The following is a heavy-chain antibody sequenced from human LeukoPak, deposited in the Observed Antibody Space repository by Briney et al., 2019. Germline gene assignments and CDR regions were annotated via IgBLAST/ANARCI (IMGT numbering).Heavy chain of an antibody. CDR3: ATINGDYDYFDY. J-gene: IGHJ4*02. D-gene: IGHD4-17*01. CDR1: GFTFSSYA. CDR2: ISGSGGST. V-gene: IGHV3-23*01. Sequence: GGSLRLSCAASGFTFSSYAMSWVRQAPGKGLEWVSAISGSGGSTYYADSVKGRFTISRDNAKNSLYLHMNSLRAEDTAVYYCATINGDYDYFDYWGQGTLVTVSS.